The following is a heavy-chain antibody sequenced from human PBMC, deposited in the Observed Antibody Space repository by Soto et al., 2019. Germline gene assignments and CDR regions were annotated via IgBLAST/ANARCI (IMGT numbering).Heavy chain of an antibody. V-gene: IGHV3-72*01. CDR1: GFTFSVHY. CDR2: SRNKANSYTT. Sequence: GSLGLSCAASGFTFSVHYMDGVRQAPGKGLEWVGRSRNKANSYTTEYAASVKGRFTISRDDSKNSLYLQMNSLKTEDTAVYYCAAPSGPTEGNDAFDIWGQGTMVTVS. CDR3: AAPSGPTEGNDAFDI. J-gene: IGHJ3*02. D-gene: IGHD4-17*01.